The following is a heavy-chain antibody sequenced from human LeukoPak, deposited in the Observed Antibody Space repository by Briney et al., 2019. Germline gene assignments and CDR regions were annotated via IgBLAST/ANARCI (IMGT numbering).Heavy chain of an antibody. J-gene: IGHJ4*02. Sequence: ASVKVSCKASGYTFTSYYMHWVRQAPGQGLEWMGIINPSGGSTSYAQKFQGRVTMTRDTSTSTVYMELSSLRAEDTAVYYCAREITTGRAFDYWGQGTLVTVSS. CDR3: AREITTGRAFDY. CDR1: GYTFTSYY. V-gene: IGHV1-46*01. D-gene: IGHD3-3*01. CDR2: INPSGGST.